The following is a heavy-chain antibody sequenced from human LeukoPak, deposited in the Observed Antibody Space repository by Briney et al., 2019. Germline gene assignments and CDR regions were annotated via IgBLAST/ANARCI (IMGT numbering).Heavy chain of an antibody. Sequence: GGSLRLSCAASGFSFSNSSMNWFRRAPGGGREGVSSINDVGSHIYYADSVRGRFTISRDNAKTSVYLQMNNLRPEDTAVYYCARDATYYLRYGYFDCWGHGTLVTASS. CDR1: GFSFSNSS. CDR3: ARDATYYLRYGYFDC. D-gene: IGHD5/OR15-5a*01. V-gene: IGHV3-21*01. CDR2: INDVGSHI. J-gene: IGHJ4*01.